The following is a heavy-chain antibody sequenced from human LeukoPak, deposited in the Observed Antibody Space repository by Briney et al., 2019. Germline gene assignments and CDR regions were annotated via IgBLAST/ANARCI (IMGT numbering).Heavy chain of an antibody. V-gene: IGHV4-59*12. Sequence: SETLSLTCTVSGGSISSYYWSWIRQPPGKGLEWIGFIYYSGSTNYNPSLKSRVTISVDTSKNQFSLKLSSVTAADTAVYYCARLTKNDSGTYRFGKKKRGYMDVWGKGTTVTISS. J-gene: IGHJ6*03. CDR3: ARLTKNDSGTYRFGKKKRGYMDV. CDR1: GGSISSYY. CDR2: IYYSGST. D-gene: IGHD3-10*01.